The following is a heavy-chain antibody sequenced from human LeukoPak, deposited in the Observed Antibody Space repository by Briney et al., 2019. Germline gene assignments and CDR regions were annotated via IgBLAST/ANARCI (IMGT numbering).Heavy chain of an antibody. V-gene: IGHV4-38-2*01. CDR2: IYHSGST. CDR3: ARRRSSGYSGPDAFDI. J-gene: IGHJ3*02. CDR1: GYSISSGYY. D-gene: IGHD3-22*01. Sequence: SETLSLTCAVPGYSISSGYYWGWIRQPPGKGLEWIGSIYHSGSTYYNPSLKSRVTISVDTSKNQFSLKLSSVTAADTAVYYCARRRSSGYSGPDAFDIWGQGTMVTVSS.